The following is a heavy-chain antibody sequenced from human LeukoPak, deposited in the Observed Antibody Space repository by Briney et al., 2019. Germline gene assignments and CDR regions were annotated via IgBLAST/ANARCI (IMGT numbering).Heavy chain of an antibody. D-gene: IGHD3-22*01. Sequence: GSLRLSCAATGFSVRATYMSWIRQPPGKGLEWIGEINHSGSTNYNPSLKSRVTISVDTSKNQFSLKLSSVTAAGTAVYYCARGLRGRYYDSSGYYKYWGQGTLVTVSS. CDR3: ARGLRGRYYDSSGYYKY. CDR2: INHSGST. V-gene: IGHV4-34*01. J-gene: IGHJ4*02. CDR1: GFSVRATY.